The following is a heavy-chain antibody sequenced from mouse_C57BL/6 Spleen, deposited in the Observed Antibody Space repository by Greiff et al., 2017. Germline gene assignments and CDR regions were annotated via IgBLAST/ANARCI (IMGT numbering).Heavy chain of an antibody. V-gene: IGHV1-80*01. CDR1: GYAFSSYW. CDR2: IYPGDGDT. D-gene: IGHD1-1*01. J-gene: IGHJ1*03. Sequence: QVQLQQSGAELVKPGASVKISCKASGYAFSSYWMNWVKQRPGKGLEWIGQIYPGDGDTNYNGKFKGKATLTADTSSSTAYMQLSSLTSEDSAVYVCARSYYGSSNWYFDVWGTGTTVTVSS. CDR3: ARSYYGSSNWYFDV.